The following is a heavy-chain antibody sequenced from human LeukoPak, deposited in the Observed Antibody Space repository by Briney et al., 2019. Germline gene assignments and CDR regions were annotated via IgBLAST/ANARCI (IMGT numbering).Heavy chain of an antibody. CDR3: AKDLHYGSADY. CDR2: INPDGSTT. CDR1: GFTFSNYW. V-gene: IGHV3-74*01. J-gene: IGHJ4*02. Sequence: GGSLRLSCAASGFTFSNYWMHWVRQDPGKGLVWVSFINPDGSTTNYADSVKGRFTISRDNAKNALYLQMNSLRAEDTAVYYCAKDLHYGSADYWGQGALVTVSS. D-gene: IGHD3-10*01.